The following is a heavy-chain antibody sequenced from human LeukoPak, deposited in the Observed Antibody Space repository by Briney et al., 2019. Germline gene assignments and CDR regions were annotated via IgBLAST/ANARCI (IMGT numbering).Heavy chain of an antibody. J-gene: IGHJ5*02. Sequence: PSETLSLTCIVSGGSINNYYWNWIRQPAGQGLEWIGRIYTSGSTNYNPSLKSRVTMSVDTSKNQFSLKLRSVTAADTAVYYCARSYYGDYDLLTWFDPWGQGTLVTVSS. CDR3: ARSYYGDYDLLTWFDP. CDR1: GGSINNYY. CDR2: IYTSGST. V-gene: IGHV4-4*07. D-gene: IGHD4-17*01.